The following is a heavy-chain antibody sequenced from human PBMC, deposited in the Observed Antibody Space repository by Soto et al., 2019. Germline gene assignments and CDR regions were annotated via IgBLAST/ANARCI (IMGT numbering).Heavy chain of an antibody. CDR3: AGVAVNVRMVYARVDSAFDI. Sequence: ASVKVSCKASGYTFTSYGISWVRQAPGQGLEWMGWISAYNGNTNYAQKLQGRVTMTTDTSTSTAYMELRSLRSDDTAVYYCAGVAVNVRMVYARVDSAFDIWGQGTMVTVSS. CDR1: GYTFTSYG. J-gene: IGHJ3*02. V-gene: IGHV1-18*01. D-gene: IGHD2-8*01. CDR2: ISAYNGNT.